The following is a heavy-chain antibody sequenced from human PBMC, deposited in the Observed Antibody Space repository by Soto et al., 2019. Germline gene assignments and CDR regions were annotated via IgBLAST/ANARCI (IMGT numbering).Heavy chain of an antibody. J-gene: IGHJ5*02. D-gene: IGHD5-12*01. CDR3: ARMGYSAYDYDSGWFDP. Sequence: GSLRLSCAASGFTFSSYEMNWVRQAPGKGLEWVSYISSSGSTIYYADSVKGRFTISRDNAKNSLYLQMNSLRAEDTAVYYCARMGYSAYDYDSGWFDPCGQGPLVTVSS. CDR1: GFTFSSYE. CDR2: ISSSGSTI. V-gene: IGHV3-48*03.